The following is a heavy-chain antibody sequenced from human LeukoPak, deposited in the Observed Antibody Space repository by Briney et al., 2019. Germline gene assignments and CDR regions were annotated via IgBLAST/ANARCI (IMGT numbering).Heavy chain of an antibody. V-gene: IGHV3-30*02. CDR2: IRNDGSNK. CDR1: GFTFSSYG. J-gene: IGHJ3*02. CDR3: AKVPSRPRRRYIAVAGPTTEDAFDI. Sequence: GGSLRLSCAASGFTFSSYGMHWVRQAPGKGLEWVAFIRNDGSNKYYADSVKSRFTISRDNSKNTLYLQMNSLRAEDTAVYYCAKVPSRPRRRYIAVAGPTTEDAFDIWGQGTMVTVSS. D-gene: IGHD6-19*01.